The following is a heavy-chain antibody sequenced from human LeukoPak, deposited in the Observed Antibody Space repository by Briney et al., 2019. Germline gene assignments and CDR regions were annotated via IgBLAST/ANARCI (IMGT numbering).Heavy chain of an antibody. D-gene: IGHD2-15*01. CDR3: ARFGMDAAIDY. V-gene: IGHV3-7*01. CDR1: GFTFSGYW. CDR2: IKQDGSEK. Sequence: GGSLRLSCAASGFTFSGYWMSWVRQAPGKGLEWVATIKQDGSEKTYVDSVEGQFTSSRDNAKSSLFLQMDSLRAEDTAVYYCARFGMDAAIDYWGQGTLVTVSS. J-gene: IGHJ4*02.